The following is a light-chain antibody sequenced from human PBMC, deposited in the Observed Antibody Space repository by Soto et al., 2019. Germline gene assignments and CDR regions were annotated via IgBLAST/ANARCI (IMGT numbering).Light chain of an antibody. CDR2: DDS. CDR1: DIRFKS. Sequence: YALTQPPSVSVAPGQTARITCGGDDIRFKSVHWYQQRPGQAPVVVVYDDSDRPSGIPERFSGSKSGKTATLTISRAEAGDEADYYCQVWDRSSEHYVFGTGTKVTVL. V-gene: IGLV3-21*02. J-gene: IGLJ1*01. CDR3: QVWDRSSEHYV.